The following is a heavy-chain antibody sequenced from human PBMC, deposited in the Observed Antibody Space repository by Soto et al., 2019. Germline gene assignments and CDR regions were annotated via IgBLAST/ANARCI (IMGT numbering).Heavy chain of an antibody. CDR3: ARVRVTYCGGDCYPHDAFDI. V-gene: IGHV4-31*03. J-gene: IGHJ3*02. CDR2: IYYSGST. D-gene: IGHD2-21*02. CDR1: GGSISSGGYY. Sequence: QVQLQESGPGLVKPSQTLSLTCTVSGGSISSGGYYWSWIRQHPGKGLEWIGYIYYSGSTYYNPSLKSRVTRSVDTSKNQFSLKLSSVTAADTAVYYCARVRVTYCGGDCYPHDAFDIWGQGTMVTVSS.